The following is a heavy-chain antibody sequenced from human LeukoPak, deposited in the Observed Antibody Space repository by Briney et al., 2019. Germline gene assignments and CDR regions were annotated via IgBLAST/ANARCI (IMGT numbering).Heavy chain of an antibody. J-gene: IGHJ4*02. CDR2: ISGRGGST. CDR3: AKDEQWLVYDY. Sequence: PGGSLRLSCAASGFTFSSYAMGWVRQAPGKGLEWVSAISGRGGSTYYADSVKGRFTVSRDNSKNTLSPQMNSLRAEDTAVYYCAKDEQWLVYDYWGQGTLVTVSS. D-gene: IGHD6-19*01. V-gene: IGHV3-23*01. CDR1: GFTFSSYA.